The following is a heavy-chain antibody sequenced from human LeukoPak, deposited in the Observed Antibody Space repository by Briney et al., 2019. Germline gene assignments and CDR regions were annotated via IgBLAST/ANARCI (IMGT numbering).Heavy chain of an antibody. CDR2: INHSGGT. V-gene: IGHV4-34*01. J-gene: IGHJ3*02. CDR3: ASLMTTVTYDVFDI. D-gene: IGHD4-17*01. Sequence: PSETLSLTCAVYVRSGSFNDYYWNWIRQSPGKGLEWIGEINHSGGTHYHPSLKSRVTISVDTSKNQFSLRLRSVTAADTAVYYCASLMTTVTYDVFDIWGQGTIVTVSS. CDR1: VRSGSFNDYY.